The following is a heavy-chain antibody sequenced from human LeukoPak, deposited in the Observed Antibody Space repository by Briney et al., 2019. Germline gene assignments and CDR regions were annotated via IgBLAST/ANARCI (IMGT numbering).Heavy chain of an antibody. CDR2: ISSSSSYI. D-gene: IGHD2-21*02. CDR1: GFTFSSYS. Sequence: GGSLRLSCAASGFTFSSYSMNWVRQAPGKGLEWVSSISSSSSYIYYADSVKGRFTISRDNAKNSLYLQMNSPRAEDTAVYYCASTYCGGDCKFLYGMDVWGQGTTVTVSS. V-gene: IGHV3-21*01. J-gene: IGHJ6*02. CDR3: ASTYCGGDCKFLYGMDV.